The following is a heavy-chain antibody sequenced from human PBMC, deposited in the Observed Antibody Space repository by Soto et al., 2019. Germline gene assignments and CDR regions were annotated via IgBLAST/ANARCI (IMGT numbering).Heavy chain of an antibody. J-gene: IGHJ4*02. CDR3: ARGQIAAAGTHFDY. CDR2: IIPIFGTA. CDR1: GGTFSSYA. D-gene: IGHD6-13*01. V-gene: IGHV1-69*13. Sequence: SVNVSCKASGGTFSSYAISWVRQAPGQGLEWMGGIIPIFGTANYAQKFQGRVTITADESTSTAYMELSSLRSEDTAVYYCARGQIAAAGTHFDYWGQGTLVTVSS.